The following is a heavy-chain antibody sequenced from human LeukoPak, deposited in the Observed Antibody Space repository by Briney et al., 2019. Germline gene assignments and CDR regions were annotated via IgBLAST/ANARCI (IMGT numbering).Heavy chain of an antibody. CDR1: GGTFSNYA. V-gene: IGHV1-69*04. CDR2: IIPILGIA. CDR3: ARAEGYSYGFAYFDY. J-gene: IGHJ4*02. Sequence: GASVKVSCKASGGTFSNYAISWVRQAPGQGLEWMGRIIPILGIANYAQKCQGRVTITADKSTSTAYMELSSLRSEDTAVYYCARAEGYSYGFAYFDYWGQGTLVTVSS. D-gene: IGHD5-18*01.